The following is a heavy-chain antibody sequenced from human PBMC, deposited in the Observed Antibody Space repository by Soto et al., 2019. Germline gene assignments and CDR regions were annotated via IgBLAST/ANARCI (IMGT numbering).Heavy chain of an antibody. CDR3: AHTNYYGSWFFDS. J-gene: IGHJ4*02. Sequence: QITLKESGPALVKPTQTLTLTCTFSGFSLSTTGVFVCWIRQPPGDALEWLALIYWDADKRYSTALNSRLTITKDTTKKQTVLTLTNMDPVDTATSFFAHTNYYGSWFFDSWGQGTLVTVAS. CDR1: GFSLSTTGVF. D-gene: IGHD3-10*01. CDR2: IYWDADK. V-gene: IGHV2-5*02.